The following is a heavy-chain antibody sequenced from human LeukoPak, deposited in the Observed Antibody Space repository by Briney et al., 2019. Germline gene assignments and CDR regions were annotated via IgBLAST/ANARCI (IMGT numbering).Heavy chain of an antibody. CDR3: ARVSSGSYYFDY. Sequence: GGSLRLSCAASGFTFSSYAMHWVRQAPGKGLEWVAVISYDGSNKYYADSVKGRFTISRDNSKNTLYLQMNSLRAEDTAVYYCARVSSGSYYFDYWGQGTLVTVSS. CDR2: ISYDGSNK. D-gene: IGHD1-26*01. V-gene: IGHV3-30*04. J-gene: IGHJ4*02. CDR1: GFTFSSYA.